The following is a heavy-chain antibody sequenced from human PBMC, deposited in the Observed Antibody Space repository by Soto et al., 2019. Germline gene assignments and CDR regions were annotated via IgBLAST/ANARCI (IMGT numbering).Heavy chain of an antibody. V-gene: IGHV4-34*01. CDR1: GGSFSGYC. CDR2: INHSGST. Sequence: TLSLTCAVYGGSFSGYCWSWIRQPPGKGLEWIGEINHSGSTNYNPSLKSRVTISVDTSKNQFSLKLSSVTAADTAVYYCARGKATVTTFRSYYYMDFWGQGTTVTVSS. D-gene: IGHD4-4*01. J-gene: IGHJ6*03. CDR3: ARGKATVTTFRSYYYMDF.